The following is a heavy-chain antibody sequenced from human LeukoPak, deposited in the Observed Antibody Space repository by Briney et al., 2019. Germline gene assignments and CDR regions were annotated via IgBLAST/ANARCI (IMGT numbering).Heavy chain of an antibody. CDR3: AREAYCGGDCCSDAFDI. CDR1: GFTFSSYG. V-gene: IGHV3-33*01. Sequence: GGSLRLSCAASGFTFSSYGMHWVRQAPGKGLEWVAVIWYDGSNKYYADSVKGRFTISRDNSKNTLYLQMDSLRAEDTAVYYCAREAYCGGDCCSDAFDIWGQGTMVTVSS. J-gene: IGHJ3*02. CDR2: IWYDGSNK. D-gene: IGHD2-21*01.